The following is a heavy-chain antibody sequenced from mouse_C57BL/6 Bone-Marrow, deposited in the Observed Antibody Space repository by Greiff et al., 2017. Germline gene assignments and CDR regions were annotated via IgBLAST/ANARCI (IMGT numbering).Heavy chain of an antibody. J-gene: IGHJ2*01. D-gene: IGHD1-1*01. CDR3: ARLPYYYGSTYFDY. CDR1: GYTFPSYG. CDR2: IYPRSGNT. V-gene: IGHV1-81*01. Sequence: VKLQESGAELARPGASVKLSCKASGYTFPSYGISWVKQRTGQGLEWIGEIYPRSGNTYYNEKFKGKATLTADKSSSTAYMELRSLTSEDSAVYFCARLPYYYGSTYFDYWGQGTTLTVSS.